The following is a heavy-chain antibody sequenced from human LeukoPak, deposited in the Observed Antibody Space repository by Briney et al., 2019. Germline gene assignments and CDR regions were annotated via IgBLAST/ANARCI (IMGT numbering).Heavy chain of an antibody. V-gene: IGHV3-7*01. CDR1: GFTFTDYW. CDR3: ASSSYSCSSS. J-gene: IGHJ5*02. D-gene: IGHD6-6*01. Sequence: GGSLRLSCAASGFTFTDYWMIWVRQGPGEGLEWVANINEDGSEKYYVGSVEGRFTISRDNAKNSVFLQMNSLRADDTAMYYCASSSYSCSSSWGQGTLVTVSS. CDR2: INEDGSEK.